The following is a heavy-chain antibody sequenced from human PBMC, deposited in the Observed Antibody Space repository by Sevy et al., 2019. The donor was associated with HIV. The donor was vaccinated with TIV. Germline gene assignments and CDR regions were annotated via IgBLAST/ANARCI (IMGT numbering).Heavy chain of an antibody. D-gene: IGHD3-10*01. CDR1: GFTFSSYS. Sequence: GGSLRLSCAASGFTFSSYSMNWVRQAPGKGLEWVSSISSSSSYIYYADSVKGRFTISRDNSKNTLYLQMNSLRAEDTAVYYCAKDYYYGSGSYYNVYYYYGMDVWGQGTTVTVSS. J-gene: IGHJ6*02. CDR3: AKDYYYGSGSYYNVYYYYGMDV. V-gene: IGHV3-21*01. CDR2: ISSSSSYI.